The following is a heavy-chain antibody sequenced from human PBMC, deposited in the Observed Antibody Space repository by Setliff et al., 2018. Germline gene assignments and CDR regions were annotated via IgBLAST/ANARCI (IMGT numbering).Heavy chain of an antibody. Sequence: LSLTCTVSGGSTNNYHWTWIRQPAGKGLEWIGRLYPNGNTNYNPSLKRRVNMSADSSKNNLSLRLKYVTAADTAVYYCAREDWNGNAFDIWGPGTMVTV. CDR3: AREDWNGNAFDI. CDR2: LYPNGNT. V-gene: IGHV4-4*07. J-gene: IGHJ3*02. CDR1: GGSTNNYH. D-gene: IGHD1-1*01.